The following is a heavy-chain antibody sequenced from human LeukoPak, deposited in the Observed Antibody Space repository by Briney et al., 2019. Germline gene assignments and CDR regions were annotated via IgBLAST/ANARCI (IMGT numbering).Heavy chain of an antibody. Sequence: SGGSLRLSCAASGITLTSNVMSWVRQVPGKGLEWVSSISTRSNYIYYRDSVKGRFTISRDNARNSLFLQMNSLRPEDTAMYYCARDYVAGLSRAGPFEYWGQGTLVTVSS. CDR1: GITLTSNV. D-gene: IGHD3-10*02. V-gene: IGHV3-21*01. CDR2: ISTRSNYI. CDR3: ARDYVAGLSRAGPFEY. J-gene: IGHJ4*02.